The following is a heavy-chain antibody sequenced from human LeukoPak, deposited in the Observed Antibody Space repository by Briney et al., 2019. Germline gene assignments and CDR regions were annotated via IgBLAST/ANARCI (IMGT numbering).Heavy chain of an antibody. J-gene: IGHJ4*02. CDR1: GFTFSDYY. CDR3: ARRRDYFDY. CDR2: ISRSDNTI. V-gene: IGHV3-11*01. Sequence: GGSLRLSCAASGFTFSDYYMSWIRQAPGKGLEWVSYISRSDNTIYYADSVKGRFTVSRDNAKNSLYLQMNSLRAEDTAAYYCARRRDYFDYWGQGTVVTVSS.